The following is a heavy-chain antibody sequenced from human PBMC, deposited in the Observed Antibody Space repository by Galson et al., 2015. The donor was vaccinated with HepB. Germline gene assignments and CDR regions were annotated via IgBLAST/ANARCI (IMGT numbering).Heavy chain of an antibody. Sequence: SVKVSCKASGGTFSSYAISWVRQAPGQGLEWMGGIIPIFGTANYAQKFQGRVTITADKSTSTAYMELSSLRSEDTAVYYCASDGSGRKDAFDIWGQGTMVTVSS. CDR2: IIPIFGTA. D-gene: IGHD3-10*01. CDR3: ASDGSGRKDAFDI. CDR1: GGTFSSYA. J-gene: IGHJ3*02. V-gene: IGHV1-69*06.